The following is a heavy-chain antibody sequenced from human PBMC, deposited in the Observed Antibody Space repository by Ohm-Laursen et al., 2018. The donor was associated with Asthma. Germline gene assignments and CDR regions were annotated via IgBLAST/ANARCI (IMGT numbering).Heavy chain of an antibody. CDR2: ISYDGSNK. CDR3: AKDGRAIAAAVNHFDY. CDR1: GFTFSSYG. V-gene: IGHV3-30*18. Sequence: SLRLSCAASGFTFSSYGMHWVRQAPGKGLEGVAVISYDGSNKYYADSVKGRFTISRDNSKNTLYLQMNSLRAEDTAVYYCAKDGRAIAAAVNHFDYWGQGTLVTVSS. J-gene: IGHJ4*02. D-gene: IGHD6-13*01.